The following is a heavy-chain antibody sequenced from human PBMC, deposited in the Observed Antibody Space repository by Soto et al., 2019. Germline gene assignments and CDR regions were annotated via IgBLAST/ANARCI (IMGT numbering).Heavy chain of an antibody. V-gene: IGHV3-30*18. J-gene: IGHJ4*02. CDR2: LSYDGTNK. Sequence: QVHLVESGGGVVQPGRSLRLSCAASGFPFSRCGMHWVRQAPGKGLEWVATLSYDGTNKYYADSVKGRLTISRDNSKNTVYLQMNSLRPEDTAVYYCAKDTHHLPHLERLKYHYGPGAPGDWGQGTLVTVSS. CDR3: AKDTHHLPHLERLKYHYGPGAPGD. CDR1: GFPFSRCG. D-gene: IGHD1-1*01.